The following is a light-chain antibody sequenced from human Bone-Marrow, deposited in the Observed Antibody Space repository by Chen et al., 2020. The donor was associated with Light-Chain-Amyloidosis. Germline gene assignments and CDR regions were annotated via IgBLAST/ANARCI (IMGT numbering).Light chain of an antibody. V-gene: IGLV3-25*03. Sequence: SYELTQPPSVSVSPGQTARITCSGDDLPTKYAYWYQQKPGQAPVLVIHRDTERPSGISERFSGSSSGRTATLTISGVQAEGEADYHCQSADSSGAYEGIFGGGTKLTVL. J-gene: IGLJ2*01. CDR3: QSADSSGAYEGI. CDR1: DLPTKY. CDR2: RDT.